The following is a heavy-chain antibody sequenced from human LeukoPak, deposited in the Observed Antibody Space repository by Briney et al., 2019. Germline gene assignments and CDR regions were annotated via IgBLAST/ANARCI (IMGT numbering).Heavy chain of an antibody. J-gene: IGHJ5*02. CDR3: AGVNGVVAAVLDP. Sequence: AASVKVSCKASGYTFTSYGISWVRQAPGQGLEWMGWISAYNGNTNYAQKLQGRVTMTTDTSTSTAYMELRSLRSDDTAVYYCAGVNGVVAAVLDPWAREPWSPSPQ. CDR2: ISAYNGNT. V-gene: IGHV1-18*01. CDR1: GYTFTSYG. D-gene: IGHD6-13*01.